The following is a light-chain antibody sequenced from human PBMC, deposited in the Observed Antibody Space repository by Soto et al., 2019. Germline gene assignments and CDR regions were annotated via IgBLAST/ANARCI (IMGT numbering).Light chain of an antibody. Sequence: DVVMTQSPLSLPVTLGQPASISCRSSHSLMYSDGISYLSWFQQRPGQSPRRLIYKASNRDSWAPDSISGSGSGTDFTLKISRVEADDVGVYYCMPGTQWPPGTLGQGTKLEIK. CDR3: MPGTQWPPGT. J-gene: IGKJ2*01. CDR1: HSLMYSDGISY. CDR2: KAS. V-gene: IGKV2-30*01.